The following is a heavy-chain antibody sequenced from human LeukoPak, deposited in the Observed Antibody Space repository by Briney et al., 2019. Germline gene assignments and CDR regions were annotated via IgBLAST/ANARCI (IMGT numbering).Heavy chain of an antibody. CDR3: TTDLGITMIRGVIVS. V-gene: IGHV3-15*01. Sequence: PGGTLRLSCVVSGFTFSNAWMSGVPQAPGKGLEWVGRIKSRADGATTDFAAPVKGRFPISRDDSKTTLYLQMHSLKTEDTAVYYCTTDLGITMIRGVIVSWGQGTLVTVSS. CDR1: GFTFSNAW. J-gene: IGHJ4*02. D-gene: IGHD3-10*01. CDR2: IKSRADGATT.